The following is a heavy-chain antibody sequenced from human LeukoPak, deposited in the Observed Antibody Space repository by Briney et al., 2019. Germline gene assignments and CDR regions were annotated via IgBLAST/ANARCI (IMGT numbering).Heavy chain of an antibody. CDR1: GFTVSSNY. V-gene: IGHV3-53*01. CDR3: ARENRGITFGGVIVMYFDY. D-gene: IGHD3-16*02. J-gene: IGHJ4*02. Sequence: GGSLRLSCAASGFTVSSNYMSWVRQAPGKGLGWVSVIYSGGSTYYTDSVKGRFTISRDNSKNTVYLQMNSLRDEDTAVYYCARENRGITFGGVIVMYFDYWGQGTLVTVSS. CDR2: IYSGGST.